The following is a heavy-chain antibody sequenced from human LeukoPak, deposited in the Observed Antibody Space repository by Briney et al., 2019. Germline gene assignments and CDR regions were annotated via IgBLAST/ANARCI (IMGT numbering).Heavy chain of an antibody. CDR1: GFTFSDYH. Sequence: GGSLRLSCAASGFTFSDYHMSWIRQAPGKGLEWVSYISSSGSTIYYADSVKGRFTISRDNAKNSLYLQMNSLRAEDTAVYYCARDHPNYDFWSGYYYYGMDVWGQGTTVTVSS. D-gene: IGHD3-3*01. CDR2: ISSSGSTI. J-gene: IGHJ6*02. V-gene: IGHV3-11*01. CDR3: ARDHPNYDFWSGYYYYGMDV.